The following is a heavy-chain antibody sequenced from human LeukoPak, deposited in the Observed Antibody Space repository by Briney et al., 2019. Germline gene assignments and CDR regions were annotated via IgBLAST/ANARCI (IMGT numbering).Heavy chain of an antibody. CDR1: GYTFTGYY. CDR2: INPNSGGT. V-gene: IGHV1-2*02. D-gene: IGHD3-3*01. Sequence: GASVKVSCKASGYTFTGYYIHWVRQAPGQGLEWMGWINPNSGGTTYAQKFQGRVTMTRDTSISTDYLDLRRLTDGDPAVYSCVRNNRSYDFWGGPINWFGPWGQGTLVTVSS. J-gene: IGHJ5*02. CDR3: VRNNRSYDFWGGPINWFGP.